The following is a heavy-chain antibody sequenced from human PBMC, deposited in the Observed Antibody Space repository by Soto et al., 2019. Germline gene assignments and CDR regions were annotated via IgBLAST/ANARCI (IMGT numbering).Heavy chain of an antibody. CDR1: GGTFSSDS. J-gene: IGHJ4*02. Sequence: QVQLVQSGAEVKKPGSSVKVSCKASGGTFSSDSFSWVRQAPGQGLEWMGGIIPMFDTPIYAQKFQDRVTITADESTXXXXXXXXXXXXXXXAXYXXXXXXXLDRDFNYWGQGSLVTVSS. CDR2: IIPMFDTP. V-gene: IGHV1-69*12. CDR3: XXXXXLDRDFNY.